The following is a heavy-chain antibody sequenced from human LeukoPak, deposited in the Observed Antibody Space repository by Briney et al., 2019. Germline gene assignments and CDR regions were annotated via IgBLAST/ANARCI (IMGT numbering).Heavy chain of an antibody. CDR3: ARVLGYCSRTSCYPYNWFDP. D-gene: IGHD2-2*01. Sequence: PSETLSLTCTVSGGSISSYYWSWIRQPPGKGLEWIGYIYYSGSTNYNPSLKSRVTISVDTSKNQFSLKLSSVTAADTAVYYCARVLGYCSRTSCYPYNWFDPWGQGTLVTVSS. V-gene: IGHV4-59*01. J-gene: IGHJ5*02. CDR1: GGSISSYY. CDR2: IYYSGST.